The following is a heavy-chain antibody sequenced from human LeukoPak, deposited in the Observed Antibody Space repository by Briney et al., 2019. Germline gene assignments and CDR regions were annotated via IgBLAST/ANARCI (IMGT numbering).Heavy chain of an antibody. J-gene: IGHJ4*02. CDR3: ARDPDFWTSYYYFDY. CDR1: GGSISSYY. Sequence: LENLSLTCTGSGGSISSYYWSWIRQPPGKGLVWIGYIYYSRSTYYNPSLKSRVTISVDTSKNQFSLKLSSVTAADTALYYCARDPDFWTSYYYFDYWGQGTLVTVSS. D-gene: IGHD3/OR15-3a*01. V-gene: IGHV4-59*12. CDR2: IYYSRST.